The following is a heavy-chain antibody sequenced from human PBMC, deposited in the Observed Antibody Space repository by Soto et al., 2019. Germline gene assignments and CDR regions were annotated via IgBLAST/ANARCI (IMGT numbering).Heavy chain of an antibody. CDR3: AAGGGLPRYY. V-gene: IGHV4-59*12. CDR2: IYYSGST. CDR1: GGSISSYY. J-gene: IGHJ4*02. D-gene: IGHD5-12*01. Sequence: SETLSLTCTVSGGSISSYYWSWIRQPPGKGLEWIGYIYYSGSTNYNPSLKSRVTISVDRSKNQFSLKLSSVTATDTAVYYCAAGGGLPRYYWGQGTLVTVSS.